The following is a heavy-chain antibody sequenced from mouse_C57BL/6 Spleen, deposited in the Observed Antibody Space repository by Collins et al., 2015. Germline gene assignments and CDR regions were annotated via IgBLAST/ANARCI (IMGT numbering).Heavy chain of an antibody. V-gene: IGHV1-64*01. D-gene: IGHD1-1*01. J-gene: IGHJ4*01. CDR3: AREAYGSSYAMDY. CDR1: GYTFTSYW. Sequence: QVQLQQPGAELVKPGASVKLSCKASGYTFTSYWMHWVKQRPGQGLEWIGMIHPNSGSTNYNEKFKSKATLTVDKSSSTAYMQLSSLTSEDSAVYYCAREAYGSSYAMDYWGQGTSVTVSS. CDR2: IHPNSGST.